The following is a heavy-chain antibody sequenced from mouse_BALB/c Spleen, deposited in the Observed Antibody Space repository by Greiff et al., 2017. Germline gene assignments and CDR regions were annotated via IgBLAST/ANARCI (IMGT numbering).Heavy chain of an antibody. CDR3: AREYGNGDY. CDR1: GYTFTSYT. J-gene: IGHJ3*01. CDR2: INPSSGYT. V-gene: IGHV1-4*01. Sequence: QVQLQQSGAELVRPGASVKMSCKASGYTFTSYTMHWVKQRPGQGLEWIGYINPSSGYTNYNQKFKDKATLTVDKSSSTAYMQLSSLTSEDSAVYDSAREYGNGDYWGQGTLVTVSA. D-gene: IGHD2-10*02.